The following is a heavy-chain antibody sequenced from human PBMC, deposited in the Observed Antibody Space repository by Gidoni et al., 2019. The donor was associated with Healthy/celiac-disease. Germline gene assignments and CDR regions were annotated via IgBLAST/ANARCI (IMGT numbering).Heavy chain of an antibody. J-gene: IGHJ4*02. Sequence: QVQLQESGPGLVKPSETLSLTCTVSGGSISSYYWTWIRQPPGKGLEWIGYIYYSGSTNYNPSLKSRVTISVDTSKNQFSLKLSSVTAADTAVYYCARVFGLGGDGYGPLDYWGQGTLVTVSS. CDR2: IYYSGST. CDR1: GGSISSYY. V-gene: IGHV4-59*01. D-gene: IGHD3-3*01. CDR3: ARVFGLGGDGYGPLDY.